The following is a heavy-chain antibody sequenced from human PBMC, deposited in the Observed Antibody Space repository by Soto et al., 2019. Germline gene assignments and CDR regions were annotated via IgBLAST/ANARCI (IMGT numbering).Heavy chain of an antibody. V-gene: IGHV1-69*02. J-gene: IGHJ5*02. D-gene: IGHD2-2*01. CDR1: GGTFSSYT. CDR3: ASGYCSSTSCQDNWFDP. Sequence: QVQLVQSGAEVKKPGSSVKVSCKASGGTFSSYTISWVRQAPGQGLEWTGRIIPILGIANYAQKFQGRVTITADKSTSTAYMELSSLRSEDTAVYYCASGYCSSTSCQDNWFDPWGQGTLVTVSS. CDR2: IIPILGIA.